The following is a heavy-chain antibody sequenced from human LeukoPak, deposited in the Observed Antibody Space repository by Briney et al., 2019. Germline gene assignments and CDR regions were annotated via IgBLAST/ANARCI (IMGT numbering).Heavy chain of an antibody. D-gene: IGHD5-18*01. CDR2: IYPSGST. Sequence: PSGTLSLTCAVSGGSISSSYWWSWVRQPPGKGLEWIGEIYPSGSTNYNPSLKNRVTISVDKSRNQFSLNLNFLTAADTAVYYCARLAPCGDNYACGSHFDYWGQGTLVTVSS. V-gene: IGHV4-4*02. J-gene: IGHJ4*02. CDR1: GGSISSSYW. CDR3: ARLAPCGDNYACGSHFDY.